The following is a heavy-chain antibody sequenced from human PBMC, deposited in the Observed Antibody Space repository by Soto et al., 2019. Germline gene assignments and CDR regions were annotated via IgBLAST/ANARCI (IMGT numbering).Heavy chain of an antibody. D-gene: IGHD5-18*01. V-gene: IGHV4-30-4*01. J-gene: IGHJ4*02. CDR2: IYYSENT. Sequence: SETLSLTCTVSGVSISSGDYYWSWIRQPLGKGLEWIGYIYYSENTYSNPSLKSRVAISGDTSKNQFSLKLSSVTAADTAVYYCARDRYSYGNDYWGQGTLVTVSS. CDR1: GVSISSGDYY. CDR3: ARDRYSYGNDY.